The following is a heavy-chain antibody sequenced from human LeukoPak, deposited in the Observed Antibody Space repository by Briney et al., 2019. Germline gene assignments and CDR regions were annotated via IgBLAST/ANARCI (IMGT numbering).Heavy chain of an antibody. CDR2: IYHSGST. CDR1: GGSISSGGYS. Sequence: SQTLSLTRAVSGGSISSGGYSWSWIRQPPGKGLEWIGYIYHSGSTYYNPSLKSRVTISVDRSKNQFSLKLSSVTAADTAVYYCARGGKYYAILTGTFSDWYFDLWGRGTLVTVSS. J-gene: IGHJ2*01. D-gene: IGHD3-9*01. V-gene: IGHV4-30-2*01. CDR3: ARGGKYYAILTGTFSDWYFDL.